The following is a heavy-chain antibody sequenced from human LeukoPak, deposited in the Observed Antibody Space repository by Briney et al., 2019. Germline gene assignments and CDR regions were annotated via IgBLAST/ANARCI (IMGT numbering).Heavy chain of an antibody. D-gene: IGHD3-22*01. J-gene: IGHJ6*03. CDR2: IIPIFGTA. Sequence: GASVKVSCKASGGTFSSYAISWVRQAPGQGLGWMGGIIPIFGTANYAQKFQGRVTITADESTSTAYMELSSLRSEDTAVYYCARVLDYYDSSGYSYYYYYYMDVWGKGTTVTVSS. CDR1: GGTFSSYA. V-gene: IGHV1-69*01. CDR3: ARVLDYYDSSGYSYYYYYYMDV.